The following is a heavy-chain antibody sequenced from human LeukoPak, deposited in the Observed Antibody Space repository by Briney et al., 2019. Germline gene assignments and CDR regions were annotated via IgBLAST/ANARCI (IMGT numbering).Heavy chain of an antibody. CDR1: GFTFSNYW. CDR3: ARPVAGRSFDY. D-gene: IGHD6-19*01. J-gene: IGHJ4*02. Sequence: GGSLRLSCAASGFTFSNYWMSWVRQAPGKGLEWVASINRDGSEKYYVDSVKGRFTISRDNAKNSLYLQMNSLRAEDTAVYYCARPVAGRSFDYWGQGTLVTVSS. V-gene: IGHV3-7*01. CDR2: INRDGSEK.